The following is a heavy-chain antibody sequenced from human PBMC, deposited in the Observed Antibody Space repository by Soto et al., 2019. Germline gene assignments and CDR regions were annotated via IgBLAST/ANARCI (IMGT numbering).Heavy chain of an antibody. Sequence: EVPLLESGGGLVQPGGSLRLSCAASGFTFSSYAMSWVRQAPGKGLEWVSAISGSGGSTYYADSVKGRFTISRDNSKNTLYLQMNSLRAEDTAVYYCAKGGSVAGTFDYWGQGTLVTVSS. V-gene: IGHV3-23*01. CDR2: ISGSGGST. CDR1: GFTFSSYA. CDR3: AKGGSVAGTFDY. J-gene: IGHJ4*02. D-gene: IGHD6-19*01.